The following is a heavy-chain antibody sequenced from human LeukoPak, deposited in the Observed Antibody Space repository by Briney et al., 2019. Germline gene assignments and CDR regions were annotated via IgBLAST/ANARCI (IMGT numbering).Heavy chain of an antibody. CDR3: ARGSVWVDT. CDR1: GGPISSYY. J-gene: IGHJ5*02. D-gene: IGHD1-26*01. Sequence: SETLSLTCTVSGGPISSYYWSWIRQSPGKGLECIGYIHYTGSTNYNPSLKSRVTISVETSKNQFSLKLTSVTAADTAVYYCARGSVWVDTWGQGSLVTVSS. CDR2: IHYTGST. V-gene: IGHV4-59*12.